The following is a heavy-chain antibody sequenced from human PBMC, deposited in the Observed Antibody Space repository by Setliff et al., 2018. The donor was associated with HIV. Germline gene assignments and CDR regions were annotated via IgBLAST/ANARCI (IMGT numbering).Heavy chain of an antibody. J-gene: IGHJ4*02. D-gene: IGHD5-12*01. Sequence: SETLSLTCAVSGDSITRGGYYWSWIRQPAGKGLEWIGRIGPIYTSGSTKYNPSLESRVTMSVDTSKSQFSLKLTSVTAADTALYYCASGRGAKGGYDYFGSWGQGTLVTVSS. CDR3: ASGRGAKGGYDYFGS. CDR1: GDSITRGGYY. V-gene: IGHV4-61*02. CDR2: IGPIYTSGST.